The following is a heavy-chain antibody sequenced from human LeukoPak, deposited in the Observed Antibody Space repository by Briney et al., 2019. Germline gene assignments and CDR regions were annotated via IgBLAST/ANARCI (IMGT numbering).Heavy chain of an antibody. J-gene: IGHJ6*02. V-gene: IGHV3-30*04. CDR3: ARITVVSYGMDV. CDR2: ISYDGSNK. Sequence: PGGSLTLSCAASGFTFSSYAMQWVRQAPGKGLEWVAVISYDGSNKYYADSVKGRFTISRDNSKNTPYLQMNSLRAEDTAVYYCARITVVSYGMDVWGQGTTVTVSS. CDR1: GFTFSSYA. D-gene: IGHD4-23*01.